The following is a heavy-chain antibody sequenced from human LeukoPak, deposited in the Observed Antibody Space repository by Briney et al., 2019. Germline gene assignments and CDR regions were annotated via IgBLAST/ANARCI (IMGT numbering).Heavy chain of an antibody. CDR2: IYTSGST. Sequence: SETLSLTCTVSGGSISRYYWSCIRQPVGKGLEVIWRIYTSGSTNYNPSLKSRVTISIDTSKDQFSLKLSTVTAADTAVYFCARVTREAARYWYLDLWGRGHVVHVS. CDR1: GGSISRYY. J-gene: IGHJ2*01. V-gene: IGHV4-4*07. CDR3: ARVTREAARYWYLDL. D-gene: IGHD6-6*01.